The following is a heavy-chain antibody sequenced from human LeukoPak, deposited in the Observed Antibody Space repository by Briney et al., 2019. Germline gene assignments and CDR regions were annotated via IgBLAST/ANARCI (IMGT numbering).Heavy chain of an antibody. CDR1: GYSFTTYW. Sequence: GESLRISCKGSGYSFTTYWIGWVRQMPGKGLEWMGIIYPGDSDTRYSPSFQGQVTISADKSINTAYLQWSSLKASDTAMYYCAREGSSSGYYYFDYWGQGTLVTVSS. CDR2: IYPGDSDT. D-gene: IGHD3-22*01. CDR3: AREGSSSGYYYFDY. J-gene: IGHJ4*02. V-gene: IGHV5-51*01.